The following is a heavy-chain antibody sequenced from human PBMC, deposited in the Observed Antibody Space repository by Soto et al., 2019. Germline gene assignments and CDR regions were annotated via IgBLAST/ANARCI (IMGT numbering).Heavy chain of an antibody. J-gene: IGHJ4*02. CDR2: IDWDDDK. Sequence: SRPTLGNPTQTLTLNCTFSGFSLSPSEMCVSWIRQPPGKALEWLARIDWDDDKFYNTSLKTRLTISKDTSKNQVVLTMTNMDPVDTATYYCARIRGSSWYFDYWGQGTLVTVSS. V-gene: IGHV2-70*17. CDR1: GFSLSPSEMC. CDR3: ARIRGSSWYFDY. D-gene: IGHD6-13*01.